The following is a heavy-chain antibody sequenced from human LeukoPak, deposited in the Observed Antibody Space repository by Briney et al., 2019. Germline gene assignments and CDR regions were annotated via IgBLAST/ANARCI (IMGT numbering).Heavy chain of an antibody. CDR2: IYHSGST. J-gene: IGHJ4*02. D-gene: IGHD6-13*01. CDR3: AREYSSSWYEAYFDY. V-gene: IGHV4-30-2*05. CDR1: GGSISSGGYY. Sequence: SETLSLTCTVSGGSISSGGYYWSWIRQPPGKGLEWIGYIYHSGSTYYNPSLKSRVTISVDTSKNQFSLKLSSVTAADTAVYYCAREYSSSWYEAYFDYWGQGTLVTVSS.